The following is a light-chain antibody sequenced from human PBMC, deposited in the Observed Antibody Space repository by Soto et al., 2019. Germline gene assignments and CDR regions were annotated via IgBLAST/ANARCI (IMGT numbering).Light chain of an antibody. CDR3: QQRSSWLYA. V-gene: IGKV3-11*01. J-gene: IGKJ2*01. CDR2: DAS. CDR1: QSVTSY. Sequence: ELVLTQSPATLSLSPGERASLSCRASQSVTSYLAWYQQQPGQAPSLLIYDASNRATGVPARFSGSGSGTDFTLTISSLEPEDFAVYYCQQRSSWLYAFGQGTKLEIK.